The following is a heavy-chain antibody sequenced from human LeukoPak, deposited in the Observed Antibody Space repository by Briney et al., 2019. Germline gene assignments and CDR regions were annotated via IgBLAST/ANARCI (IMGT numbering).Heavy chain of an antibody. V-gene: IGHV4-4*02. J-gene: IGHJ4*02. CDR1: GFTFSSYAM. CDR2: IYPHGRT. Sequence: GSLRLSCGASGFTFSSYAMSWVRQAPGKGLEWLGFIYPHGRTEYNPSLKSRVAFSVDKSKMRASVSLSSVTASDTAVYYCTREGYDRSGYFLDFWGQGTLVTVSS. CDR3: TREGYDRSGYFLDF. D-gene: IGHD3-22*01.